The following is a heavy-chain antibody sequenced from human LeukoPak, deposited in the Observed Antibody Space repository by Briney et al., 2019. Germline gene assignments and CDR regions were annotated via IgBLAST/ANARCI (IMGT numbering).Heavy chain of an antibody. D-gene: IGHD3-3*01. V-gene: IGHV1-2*02. J-gene: IGHJ4*02. CDR3: ARVRVLRFLEWLSPPDY. CDR1: GYTFTGYY. Sequence: ASVTVSCKASGYTFTGYYMHWVRQAPGQGREWMGWINPNSGGTNYAQKFQGRVTMTRDTSISTAYMELSRLRSDDTAVYYCARVRVLRFLEWLSPPDYWGQGTLVTVSS. CDR2: INPNSGGT.